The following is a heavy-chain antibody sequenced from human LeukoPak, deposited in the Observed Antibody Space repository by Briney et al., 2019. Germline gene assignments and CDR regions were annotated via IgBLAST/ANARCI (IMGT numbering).Heavy chain of an antibody. CDR2: IWYDGSNK. J-gene: IGHJ4*02. D-gene: IGHD6-13*01. CDR3: VEGSRYSRH. Sequence: PGRSLRLSCAASGFTFSSYGMHWVRQAPGKGLEWVAVIWYDGSNKYYADSVKGRFTISRDNSKNTLYLQMNSLRAADTAVYYCVEGSRYSRHWGQGTLVTVSS. V-gene: IGHV3-33*01. CDR1: GFTFSSYG.